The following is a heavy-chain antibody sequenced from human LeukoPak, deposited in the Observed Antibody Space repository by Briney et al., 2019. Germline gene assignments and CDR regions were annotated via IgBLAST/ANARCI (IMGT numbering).Heavy chain of an antibody. V-gene: IGHV3-48*01. CDR2: ITGGSTTI. CDR1: GLRFSRGG. D-gene: IGHD4-17*01. Sequence: GGSLRLSCKASGLRFSRGGMNWVRQAPGKGLEWVSYITGGSTTIYYADSVKGRFTISRDNAKNSLYLQMNSLRAEDTAVYYCARDYSTVTTFFDYWGQGTLVTVSS. J-gene: IGHJ4*02. CDR3: ARDYSTVTTFFDY.